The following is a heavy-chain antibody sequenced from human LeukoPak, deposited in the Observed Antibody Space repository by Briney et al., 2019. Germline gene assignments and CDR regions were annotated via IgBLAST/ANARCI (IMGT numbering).Heavy chain of an antibody. D-gene: IGHD1-26*01. CDR1: GGSISSSNW. J-gene: IGHJ4*02. CDR2: IYHSGST. V-gene: IGHV4-4*02. CDR3: ARVLGEWELPYYFDY. Sequence: SGNLSLTCAVSGGSISSSNWWSWVRQPPGKGLEWIGEIYHSGSTNYNPSLKSRVTISVDKSKNQFSLKLSSVTAADTAVYYCARVLGEWELPYYFDYWGQGTLVTVSS.